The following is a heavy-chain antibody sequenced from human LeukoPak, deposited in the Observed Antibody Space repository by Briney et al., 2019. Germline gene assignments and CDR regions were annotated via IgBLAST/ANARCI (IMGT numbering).Heavy chain of an antibody. J-gene: IGHJ3*02. Sequence: GGSLRLSCAASGFTFSSYAMHWVRQAPGKGLEWVAVISYDGSNKYYADSVKGRFTISRDNSKNTLYLQMSSLRAEDTAVYYCARLWIQLWYRAFDIWGQGTMVTVSS. CDR2: ISYDGSNK. CDR1: GFTFSSYA. D-gene: IGHD5-18*01. V-gene: IGHV3-30*04. CDR3: ARLWIQLWYRAFDI.